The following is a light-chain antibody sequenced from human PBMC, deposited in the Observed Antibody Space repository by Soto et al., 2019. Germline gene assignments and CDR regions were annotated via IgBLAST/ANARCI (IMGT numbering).Light chain of an antibody. J-gene: IGKJ1*01. CDR2: DAS. V-gene: IGKV3-11*01. CDR1: QSVSRS. Sequence: EIVLTQSPATLSLSPGERATLYCRASQSVSRSLAWYQQKPGQAPRLLIYDASYRATGIPTRFSGSGSGKDVTLSISSLEPEDFAVYYCRQRSNWLWTFGQGTKVEIK. CDR3: RQRSNWLWT.